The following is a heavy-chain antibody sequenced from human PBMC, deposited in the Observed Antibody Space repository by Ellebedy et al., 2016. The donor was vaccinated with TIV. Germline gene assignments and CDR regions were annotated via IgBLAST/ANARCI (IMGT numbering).Heavy chain of an antibody. Sequence: GESLKLSCAASGFTFSSFAMHWVRQAPGKGLEWLSVISGGGDSTYHAGSVKGRSTITRDNSKNTRYLQMDRLRAEDTAVYYCAKGTSSGFNYDRVGFEYWGQGALVTVSS. CDR1: GFTFSSFA. V-gene: IGHV3-23*01. J-gene: IGHJ4*02. CDR3: AKGTSSGFNYDRVGFEY. D-gene: IGHD3-22*01. CDR2: ISGGGDST.